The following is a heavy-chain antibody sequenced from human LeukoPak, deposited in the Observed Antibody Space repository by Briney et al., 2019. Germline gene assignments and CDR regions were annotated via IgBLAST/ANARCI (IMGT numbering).Heavy chain of an antibody. CDR3: AREGVDYDSSGYDY. CDR1: GFTFSSYS. Sequence: GGSLRLSXAASGFTFSSYSMNWVRQAPGKGLEWVSSISSSSSYIYYADSVKGRFTISRDNAKNSLYLQMNSLRAEDTAVYYCAREGVDYDSSGYDYWGRGTLVTVSS. J-gene: IGHJ4*02. D-gene: IGHD3-22*01. V-gene: IGHV3-21*01. CDR2: ISSSSSYI.